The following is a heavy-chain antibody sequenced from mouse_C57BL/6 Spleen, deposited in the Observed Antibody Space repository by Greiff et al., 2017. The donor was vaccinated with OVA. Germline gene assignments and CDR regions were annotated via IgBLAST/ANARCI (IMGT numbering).Heavy chain of an antibody. CDR2: IYYSGTI. CDR3: ARYYGSSYWYFDV. J-gene: IGHJ1*03. V-gene: IGHV3-5*01. Sequence: EVKLQESGPGLVKPSQTVFLTCTVTGISITTGNYRWSWIRQFPGNKLEWIGYIYYSGTITYNPSLTSRTTITRDTPKNQFFLEMNSLTAEDTATYYCARYYGSSYWYFDVWGTGTTVTVSS. CDR1: GISITTGNYR. D-gene: IGHD1-1*01.